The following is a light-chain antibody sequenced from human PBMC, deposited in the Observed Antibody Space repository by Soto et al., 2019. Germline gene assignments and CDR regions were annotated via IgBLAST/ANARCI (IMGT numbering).Light chain of an antibody. V-gene: IGLV2-8*01. CDR1: SSDVGRFNY. J-gene: IGLJ2*01. CDR2: EVN. Sequence: QPVLTQPPSASGSPGQSVTISCTGTSSDVGRFNYVSWYQQHPGKAPKLMIYEVNKRPSGVPDRFSGSKSGNTASLTVSGLQAEDEADYYCSSYAGNDNLVFGGGTKLTVL. CDR3: SSYAGNDNLV.